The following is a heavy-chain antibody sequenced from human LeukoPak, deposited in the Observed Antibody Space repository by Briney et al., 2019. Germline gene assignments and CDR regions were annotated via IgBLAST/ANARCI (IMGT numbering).Heavy chain of an antibody. V-gene: IGHV3-48*01. CDR2: ISSSSTTI. Sequence: GGSLRLSCAASGFTFSSYTMNWVRQAPGKGQEWLSYISSSSTTIYYADFVKGRFTISRDNSKNTLYMQMNSLRAEDTAVYYCARGYGSGSYIADYWGQGGLVTVSS. CDR3: ARGYGSGSYIADY. D-gene: IGHD3-10*01. CDR1: GFTFSSYT. J-gene: IGHJ4*02.